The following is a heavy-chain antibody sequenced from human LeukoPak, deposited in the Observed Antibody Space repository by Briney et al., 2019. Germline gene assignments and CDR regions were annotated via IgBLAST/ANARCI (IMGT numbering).Heavy chain of an antibody. CDR1: GFTFDDYA. D-gene: IGHD3-22*01. Sequence: PGGSLRLSCAASGFTFDDYAMHWVRQAPGKGREWVSGISWNSGSIGYADSVKGRFTISRDNAKNSLYLQMNSLRAEDTALYYCAKGSSSGYYYFDYWGQGTLVTVSS. V-gene: IGHV3-9*01. J-gene: IGHJ4*02. CDR3: AKGSSSGYYYFDY. CDR2: ISWNSGSI.